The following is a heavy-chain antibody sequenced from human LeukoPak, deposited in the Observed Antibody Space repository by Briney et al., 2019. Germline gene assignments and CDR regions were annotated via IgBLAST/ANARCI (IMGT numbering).Heavy chain of an antibody. V-gene: IGHV3-21*04. J-gene: IGHJ3*02. CDR3: AKFGTQAPYYYDSSAWNAFDI. Sequence: GGSLRLSCAASGFTFNTYSMNWARQAPGKGLEWVSSIDSSSGYMFYADSVKGRFIISRDNAKNSLYLQMNSLRAEDTAVYYCAKFGTQAPYYYDSSAWNAFDIWGQGTMVTVSS. CDR1: GFTFNTYS. CDR2: IDSSSGYM. D-gene: IGHD3-22*01.